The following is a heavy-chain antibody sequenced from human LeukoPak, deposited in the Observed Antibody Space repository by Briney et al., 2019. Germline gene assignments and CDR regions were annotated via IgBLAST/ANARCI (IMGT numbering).Heavy chain of an antibody. V-gene: IGHV1-24*01. CDR3: ATVTGYSGSWKRDS. CDR1: VYTLSELS. Sequence: ASVKVSCKVSVYTLSELSMNCVRQAPGKGLEWMGGFDPEDGETIYAQKFQGRVTLTEDTSTDTGYMELSSLTSEDTAGYYCATVTGYSGSWKRDSWGQGTLVTVSS. J-gene: IGHJ4*02. CDR2: FDPEDGET. D-gene: IGHD1-26*01.